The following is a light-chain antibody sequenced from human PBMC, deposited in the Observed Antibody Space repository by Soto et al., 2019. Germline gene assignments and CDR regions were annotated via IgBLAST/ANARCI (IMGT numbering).Light chain of an antibody. CDR3: QTWATDIRWQ. J-gene: IGLJ3*02. CDR2: VNSDGSH. CDR1: SGRDNYA. Sequence: QPVLTQSPSASASLGASVKLTCTLSSGRDNYAIAWHQQQPGKGPRYLMKVNSDGSHIKGDDIPDRFSGFSSGAERYLTISNLQSEDEADYYCQTWATDIRWQFGGGTKLTVL. V-gene: IGLV4-69*01.